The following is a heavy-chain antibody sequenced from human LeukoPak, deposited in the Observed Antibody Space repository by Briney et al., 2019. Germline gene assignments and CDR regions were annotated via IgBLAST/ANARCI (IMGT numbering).Heavy chain of an antibody. CDR3: AKRVVVAATTYYFDY. V-gene: IGHV3-11*01. Sequence: GGSLRLSCAASGFTFSDYYMSWIRQAPGKGLEWVSYISSSGSTIYYADSVKGRFTISRDNSKNTLYLQMNSLRAEDTAVYYCAKRVVVAATTYYFDYWGQGTLVTVSS. J-gene: IGHJ4*02. CDR1: GFTFSDYY. D-gene: IGHD2-15*01. CDR2: ISSSGSTI.